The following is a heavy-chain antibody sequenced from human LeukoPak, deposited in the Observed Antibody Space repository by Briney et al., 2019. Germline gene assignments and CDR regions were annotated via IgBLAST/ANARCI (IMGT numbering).Heavy chain of an antibody. J-gene: IGHJ6*02. CDR2: ISGSGGST. CDR1: GFTFSSYA. Sequence: QPGGSLRLSCAASGFTFSSYAMSWVRQAPGKGLEWVSAISGSGGSTYYADSVKGRFTISRDNSKNTLYLQMNSLRAEDTAVYYCAKGTMVRGVIITPADYYYYYGMDVWGQGTTVMVSS. V-gene: IGHV3-23*01. CDR3: AKGTMVRGVIITPADYYYYYGMDV. D-gene: IGHD3-10*01.